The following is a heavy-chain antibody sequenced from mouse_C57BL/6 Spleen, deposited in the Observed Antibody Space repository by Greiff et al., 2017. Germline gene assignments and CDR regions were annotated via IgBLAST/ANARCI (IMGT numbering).Heavy chain of an antibody. CDR3: ARGGTTVPLLAY. Sequence: QVQLQQPGAELVRPGSSVKLSCKASGYTFTSYWMDWVKQRPGQGLEWIGNIYPSDSETHYHQKFKDKATLTVDKSSSTAYMQLSSLTSEDSAVDYCARGGTTVPLLAYWGQGTTLTVSS. J-gene: IGHJ2*01. CDR2: IYPSDSET. CDR1: GYTFTSYW. V-gene: IGHV1-61*01. D-gene: IGHD1-1*01.